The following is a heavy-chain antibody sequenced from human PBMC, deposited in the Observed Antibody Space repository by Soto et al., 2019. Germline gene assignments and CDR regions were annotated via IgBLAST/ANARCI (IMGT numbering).Heavy chain of an antibody. CDR3: AHMIVVVNDAFDM. D-gene: IGHD3-22*01. CDR1: GFTFNGYS. Sequence: GGSLRLSCAASGFTFNGYSMNWVRQAPGEGLEWVSYISSSSGTIHYADSVKGRFTISRDNGKNSLYLQMNSLRDEDTAVYYCAHMIVVVNDAFDMWGQGTMVTVSS. V-gene: IGHV3-48*02. CDR2: ISSSSGTI. J-gene: IGHJ3*02.